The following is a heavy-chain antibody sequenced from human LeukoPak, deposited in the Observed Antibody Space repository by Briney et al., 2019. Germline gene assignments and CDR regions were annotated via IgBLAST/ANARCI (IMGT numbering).Heavy chain of an antibody. CDR3: ARDSRGLLLSF. D-gene: IGHD3-10*01. CDR1: GDSLSSYY. V-gene: IGHV4-59*01. Sequence: SEAPSLTCTDSGDSLSSYYWSWSRDPPGKGLERIRYIYYSGSTNYNPSLKSRVTISVDTSKNQFSLKLSSVTAADTAVYYCARDSRGLLLSFWGQGTLVTVSS. CDR2: IYYSGST. J-gene: IGHJ4*02.